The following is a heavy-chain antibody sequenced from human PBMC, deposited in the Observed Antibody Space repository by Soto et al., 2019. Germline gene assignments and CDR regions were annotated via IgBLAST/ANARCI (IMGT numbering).Heavy chain of an antibody. CDR1: GGTFNRNT. CDR2: IIPMFGTA. V-gene: IGHV1-69*01. CDR3: ARQFDVDRCGHFYAY. J-gene: IGHJ4*02. Sequence: QVQLVQSGAEVKKPGSSVKISCKASGGTFNRNTISWVRQAPGQGLEWMGGIIPMFGTANYAQKFQGRVTITADESTSTAYMELNKLRAEDTAGYYCARQFDVDRCGHFYAYWGQGTLVIVSS. D-gene: IGHD3-9*01.